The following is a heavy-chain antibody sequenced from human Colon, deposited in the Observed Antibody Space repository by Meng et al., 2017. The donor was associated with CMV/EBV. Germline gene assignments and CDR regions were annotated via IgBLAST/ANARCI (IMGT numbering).Heavy chain of an antibody. D-gene: IGHD2-2*01. V-gene: IGHV1-18*01. CDR1: GYTFTSYG. J-gene: IGHJ4*02. CDR3: ASGDLGGGVPAAYPDIYFDY. Sequence: ASVKVSCKASGYTFTSYGVSWVRQAPGQGLEWMGWISAYNGNRYYAQKFQGRVTMTTDTSTSTAYVELRSLRPDDTAVYYCASGDLGGGVPAAYPDIYFDYWGQGTLVTVSS. CDR2: ISAYNGNR.